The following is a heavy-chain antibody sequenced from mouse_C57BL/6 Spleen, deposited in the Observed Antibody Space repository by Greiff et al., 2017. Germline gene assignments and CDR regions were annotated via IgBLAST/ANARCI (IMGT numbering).Heavy chain of an antibody. CDR2: IDPENGDT. CDR1: GFDIKDDY. Sequence: VQLQQSGAELVRPGASVKLSCTASGFDIKDDYMNWVKQRPEQGLEWIGWIDPENGDTEYDSKFKGKATITADKSSTTAYLQLSSLPSEDTAVYYCTTGSSYVLYWYFDVWGTGTTVTVSS. CDR3: TTGSSYVLYWYFDV. J-gene: IGHJ1*03. V-gene: IGHV14-4*01. D-gene: IGHD1-1*01.